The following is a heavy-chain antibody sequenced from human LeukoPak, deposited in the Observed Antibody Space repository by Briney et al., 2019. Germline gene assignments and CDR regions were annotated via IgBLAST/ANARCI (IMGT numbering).Heavy chain of an antibody. D-gene: IGHD3-16*01. CDR1: GGSISSFY. Sequence: PSETLSLTCSVSGGSISSFYWNWIRQPPGKGLEWIGYMSNSGSTNYNPSLKSRLTVSVDTSKNHLSLRLSSVTAADTAVYYCARGNYDDSYAYGGDFDSWGQGTLVTVSS. V-gene: IGHV4-59*01. CDR2: MSNSGST. J-gene: IGHJ4*02. CDR3: ARGNYDDSYAYGGDFDS.